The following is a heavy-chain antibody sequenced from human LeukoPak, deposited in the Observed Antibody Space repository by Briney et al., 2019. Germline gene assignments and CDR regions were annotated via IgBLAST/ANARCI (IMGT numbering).Heavy chain of an antibody. J-gene: IGHJ4*02. CDR1: GGSISSTGYY. CDR3: ARRLAV. V-gene: IGHV4-39*01. CDR2: IHYSGST. Sequence: PSETLSLTCTVSGGSISSTGYYWGWIRQPPGKGLEWIGSIHYSGSTNYNPSLKSRVTISADTSKNQFSLKLTSVTAADTAVYYCARRLAVWGQGTLVTVS. D-gene: IGHD2-15*01.